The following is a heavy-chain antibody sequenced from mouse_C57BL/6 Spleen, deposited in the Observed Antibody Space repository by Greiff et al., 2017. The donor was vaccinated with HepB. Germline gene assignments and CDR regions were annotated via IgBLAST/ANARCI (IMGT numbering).Heavy chain of an antibody. CDR3: TRDRDGYYDYAMDY. CDR2: ISSGGDYI. CDR1: GFTFSSYA. D-gene: IGHD2-3*01. V-gene: IGHV5-9-1*02. J-gene: IGHJ4*01. Sequence: EVQLVESGEGLVKPGGSLKLSCAASGFTFSSYAMSWVHQTPEKRLEWVAYISSGGDYIYYADTVKGRFTISRDNARNTLYLQMSSLKSEDTAMYYCTRDRDGYYDYAMDYWGQGTSVTVSS.